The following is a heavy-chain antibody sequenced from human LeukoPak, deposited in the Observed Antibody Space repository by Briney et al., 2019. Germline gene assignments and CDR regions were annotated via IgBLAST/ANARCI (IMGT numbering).Heavy chain of an antibody. CDR3: ARVPYYYDSSGYFDS. D-gene: IGHD3-22*01. V-gene: IGHV3-30*19. Sequence: QPGRSLRLSCAASGFTFSSYGMHWVRQAPGKGLEWVAVISYDGSNKYYADSVKGRFTISRDNSKNTLYLQMNSLRAEDTAVYYCARVPYYYDSSGYFDSWGQGTLVTVSS. CDR2: ISYDGSNK. CDR1: GFTFSSYG. J-gene: IGHJ4*02.